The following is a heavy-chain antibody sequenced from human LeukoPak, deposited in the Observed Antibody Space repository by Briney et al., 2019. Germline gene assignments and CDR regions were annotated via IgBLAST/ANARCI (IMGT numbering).Heavy chain of an antibody. V-gene: IGHV1-69*04. CDR1: GGTSSSYA. J-gene: IGHJ3*02. CDR3: ASPRDGYNYGAFDI. D-gene: IGHD5-24*01. Sequence: GASVKVSCKASGGTSSSYAISWVRQAPGQGLEWMGRIIPILGIANYAQKFQGRVTITADKSTSTAYMELSSLRSEDTAVYYCASPRDGYNYGAFDIWGQGTMVTVSS. CDR2: IIPILGIA.